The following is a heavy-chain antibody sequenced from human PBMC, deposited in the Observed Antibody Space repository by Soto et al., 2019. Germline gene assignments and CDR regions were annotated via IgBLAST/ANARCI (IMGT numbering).Heavy chain of an antibody. D-gene: IGHD2-21*02. J-gene: IGHJ4*02. Sequence: QVQLVQSGAEVKKPGSSVKVSCKASGGTFSSYAISWVRQAPGQGLEWMGGIIPIFGTANYAQKFQGRVTITADESTGTACMEVGRLRSEDTAVYYCARNEEMGTATHPFDYWGQGTLVTVSS. CDR2: IIPIFGTA. CDR3: ARNEEMGTATHPFDY. V-gene: IGHV1-69*12. CDR1: GGTFSSYA.